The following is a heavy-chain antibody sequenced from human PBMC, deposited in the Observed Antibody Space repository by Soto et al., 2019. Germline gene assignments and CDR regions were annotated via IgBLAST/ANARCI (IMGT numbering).Heavy chain of an antibody. Sequence: GGSLRLSCAASGFTFSSYAMSWVRQAPGKGLEWVSAISGSGGSTYYADSVKGRFTISRDNSKNTLYLQMNSLRAEDTAVNYYAKALYYDYIWGSYRTFDYWGQGTLVTVSS. CDR3: AKALYYDYIWGSYRTFDY. J-gene: IGHJ4*02. CDR1: GFTFSSYA. D-gene: IGHD3-16*01. V-gene: IGHV3-23*01. CDR2: ISGSGGST.